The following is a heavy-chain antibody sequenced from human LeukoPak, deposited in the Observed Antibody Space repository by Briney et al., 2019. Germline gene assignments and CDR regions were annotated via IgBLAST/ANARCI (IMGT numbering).Heavy chain of an antibody. D-gene: IGHD5-18*01. CDR3: AKGKVTPPFDY. J-gene: IGHJ4*02. V-gene: IGHV3-48*03. CDR2: ISSSGSTI. CDR1: GFTFSSYE. Sequence: GGSLRLSCAASGFTFSSYEMNWVRQAPGKGLEWVSYISSSGSTIYYAESVKGRFTISRDNAKNSLYLQMNSLRAEDTAVYYCAKGKVTPPFDYWGQGTLVTVSS.